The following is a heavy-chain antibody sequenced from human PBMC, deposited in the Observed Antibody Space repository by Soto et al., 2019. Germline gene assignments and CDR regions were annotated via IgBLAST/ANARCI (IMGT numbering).Heavy chain of an antibody. J-gene: IGHJ4*02. Sequence: QGDSRVAARCNFIGSAGGWVRQAPGKGLEWVANINQDGGGTYYADSVKGRFTISRDNSKNTLYLQMNSLRAEDTAVYYCARGWNYFDYRGQGTLVTVSS. CDR3: ARGWNYFDY. CDR1: RCNFIGSA. CDR2: INQDGGGT. V-gene: IGHV3-23*01. D-gene: IGHD3-3*01.